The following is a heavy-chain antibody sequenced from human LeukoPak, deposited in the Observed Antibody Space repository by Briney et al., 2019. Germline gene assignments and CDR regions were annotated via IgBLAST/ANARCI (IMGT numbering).Heavy chain of an antibody. J-gene: IGHJ4*02. Sequence: GGSLRLSCAASGFTFSSYWMSWVRQAPGKGLEWVANIKQDGSEKYYVDSVKGRFTISRDNAKNSLYLQMNSLRAEDTAVYYCAIWGYSSGWPPGYWGQGTLVTVSS. V-gene: IGHV3-7*01. CDR2: IKQDGSEK. CDR3: AIWGYSSGWPPGY. CDR1: GFTFSSYW. D-gene: IGHD6-19*01.